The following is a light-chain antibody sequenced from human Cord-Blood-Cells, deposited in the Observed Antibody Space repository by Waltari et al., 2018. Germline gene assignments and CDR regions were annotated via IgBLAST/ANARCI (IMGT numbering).Light chain of an antibody. Sequence: QSALTQPPSASGSPGPSVTIPCTGTSSDVGGYNYVSWYQQHPGKAPKLMIYEVSKRPSGVRDGFSGGKSGNAAARTVCGLRAEEEADYCCSSYAGSNNVGFGGGTKLTVL. V-gene: IGLV2-8*01. CDR2: EVS. CDR3: SSYAGSNNVG. CDR1: SSDVGGYNY. J-gene: IGLJ2*01.